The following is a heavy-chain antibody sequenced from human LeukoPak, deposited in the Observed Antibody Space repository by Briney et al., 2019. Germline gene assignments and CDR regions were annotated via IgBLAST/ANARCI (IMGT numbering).Heavy chain of an antibody. D-gene: IGHD6-19*01. CDR3: AKAPPYSSGWFQYYFDY. J-gene: IGHJ4*02. CDR1: GFTFSSHW. CDR2: IDGSIGST. V-gene: IGHV3-23*01. Sequence: GGSLRLSCADSGFTFSSHWMSWVRQAPGKGLECVSSIDGSIGSTYYADSVKGRFTISRDNSKNTLYLQMNSLRAEDTALYYCAKAPPYSSGWFQYYFDYWGQGTLVTVSS.